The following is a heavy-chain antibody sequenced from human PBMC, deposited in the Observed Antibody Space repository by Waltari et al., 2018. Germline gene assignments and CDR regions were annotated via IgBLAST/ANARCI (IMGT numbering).Heavy chain of an antibody. D-gene: IGHD3-22*01. CDR2: INPNSGGT. V-gene: IGHV1-2*06. CDR3: ASFSHSSGYYADY. Sequence: QVQLVQSGAEVKKPGASVKVSCKASGYTFTGYYMHWLRQAPGQGLEWMGRINPNSGGTNYAQKFQGRVTMTRDTSISTAYMELSRLSSDDTAVYSCASFSHSSGYYADYWGQGTLVTVSS. J-gene: IGHJ4*02. CDR1: GYTFTGYY.